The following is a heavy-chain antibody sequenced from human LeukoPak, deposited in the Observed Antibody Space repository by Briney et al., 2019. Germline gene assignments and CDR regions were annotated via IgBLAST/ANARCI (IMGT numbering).Heavy chain of an antibody. Sequence: ASVKVSCKASGYTFTSYYMHWVRQAPGQGLEWMGWINPNSGGTNYAQKFQGRVTMTRDTSISTAYMELSRLRSDDTAVYYCARDFAPLDDFWSGYAFDYWGQGTLVTVSS. CDR1: GYTFTSYY. V-gene: IGHV1-2*02. D-gene: IGHD3-3*01. CDR2: INPNSGGT. CDR3: ARDFAPLDDFWSGYAFDY. J-gene: IGHJ4*02.